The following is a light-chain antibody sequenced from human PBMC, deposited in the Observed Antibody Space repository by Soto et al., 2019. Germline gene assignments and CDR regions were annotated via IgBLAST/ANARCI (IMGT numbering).Light chain of an antibody. J-gene: IGLJ1*01. CDR1: SSDVGGYNY. CDR2: DVS. Sequence: QSVLTQPASVSGSPGQSITISCTGSSSDVGGYNYVSWYQQHPGKAPKVMIYDVSNRPTGVSNRFSGSKSGNTASLTISGLQAEDEADYYCSSYTITSTRVFGTGTKVT. CDR3: SSYTITSTRV. V-gene: IGLV2-14*01.